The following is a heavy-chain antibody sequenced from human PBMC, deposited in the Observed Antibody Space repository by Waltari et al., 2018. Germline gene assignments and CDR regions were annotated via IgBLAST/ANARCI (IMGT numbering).Heavy chain of an antibody. CDR1: GFTFDDYA. D-gene: IGHD6-19*01. V-gene: IGHV3-9*03. Sequence: EVQLVESGGGLVQPGRSLRLSCAASGFTFDDYAMHWVRQAPGKGLEWVSGISWNSGSIGYADSVKGRFTISRDNAKNSLYLQMNSLRAEDMALYYCAKASSGSAVHDAFDIWGQGTMVTVSS. CDR3: AKASSGSAVHDAFDI. CDR2: ISWNSGSI. J-gene: IGHJ3*02.